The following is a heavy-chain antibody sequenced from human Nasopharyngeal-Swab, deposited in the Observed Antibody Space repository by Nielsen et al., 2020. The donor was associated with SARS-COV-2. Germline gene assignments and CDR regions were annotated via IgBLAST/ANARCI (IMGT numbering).Heavy chain of an antibody. CDR2: IWYDGSNK. CDR1: GFTFSSYG. Sequence: GESLKISCAASGFTFSSYGMHWVRQAPGKGLEGVAVIWYDGSNKYYADSVKGRFTISRDNSKNTLYLQMNSLRAEDTAVYYCARDCADRGYSGYGPQWLGYYGMDVWGQGTTVTVSS. CDR3: ARDCADRGYSGYGPQWLGYYGMDV. D-gene: IGHD5-12*01. V-gene: IGHV3-33*01. J-gene: IGHJ6*02.